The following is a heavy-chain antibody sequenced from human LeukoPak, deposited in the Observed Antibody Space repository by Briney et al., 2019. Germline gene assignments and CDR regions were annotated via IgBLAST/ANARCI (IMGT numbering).Heavy chain of an antibody. Sequence: ASVKVSCKASGYTFTSYAMHWVRQAPGQRLEWMGGFDPADGEPVYAQNFKDRLTMTEDTSTETAYMNLRSLGSEDTAVYYCAAGPDCSSTSCLFEFWGQGTLVTVSS. V-gene: IGHV1-24*01. CDR2: FDPADGEP. D-gene: IGHD2-2*01. J-gene: IGHJ4*02. CDR1: GYTFTSYA. CDR3: AAGPDCSSTSCLFEF.